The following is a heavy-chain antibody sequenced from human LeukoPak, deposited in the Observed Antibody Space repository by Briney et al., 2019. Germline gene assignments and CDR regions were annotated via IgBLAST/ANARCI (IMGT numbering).Heavy chain of an antibody. Sequence: ASVKVSCNPSGYTFTGYYLHWVRQAPAQGLEWMGWINPNTGATIYAEKFQGRVTMTRDTSIDTAYMEMRSLRSDDTAVYYCARDRVGSGWPRPWYFEFWGQGTLITVSS. J-gene: IGHJ4*02. CDR3: ARDRVGSGWPRPWYFEF. CDR1: GYTFTGYY. D-gene: IGHD6-19*01. CDR2: INPNTGAT. V-gene: IGHV1-2*02.